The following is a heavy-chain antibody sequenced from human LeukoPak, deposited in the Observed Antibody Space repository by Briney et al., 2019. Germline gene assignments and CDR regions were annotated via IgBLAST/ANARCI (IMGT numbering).Heavy chain of an antibody. V-gene: IGHV3-30-3*01. D-gene: IGHD2-15*01. Sequence: PGRSLRLSCAASGFTLSSYAMHWVRQAPGKGLDWVAVIPYDGSKKYYADSVQGRFTISRDNSKNTMYLQMNSLRSEDTAVYYCAGDGASRGAPHDYWGQGTLVTVSS. CDR3: AGDGASRGAPHDY. CDR2: IPYDGSKK. J-gene: IGHJ4*02. CDR1: GFTLSSYA.